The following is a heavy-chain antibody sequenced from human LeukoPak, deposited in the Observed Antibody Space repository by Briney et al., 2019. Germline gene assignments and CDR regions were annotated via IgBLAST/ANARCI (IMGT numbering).Heavy chain of an antibody. J-gene: IGHJ4*02. Sequence: GGSLTLACAASGFRLSNHWMHWVRQAPGKGLEWVSSINTDGGVDYADSVKGRFTISRDNAKNTMWLQMKSLRADDTAIYFCSRLAGVKGGGQWGQGTLVTVSS. CDR2: INTDGGV. V-gene: IGHV3-74*01. CDR1: GFRLSNHW. D-gene: IGHD2-21*01. CDR3: SRLAGVKGGGQ.